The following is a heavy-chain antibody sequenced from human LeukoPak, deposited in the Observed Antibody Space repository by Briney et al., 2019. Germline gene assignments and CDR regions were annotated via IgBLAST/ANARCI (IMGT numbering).Heavy chain of an antibody. V-gene: IGHV4-34*01. J-gene: IGHJ3*01. Sequence: PSETLSLTCAVYGGSFSGYYWSWIRQPPGKGLEWIGEINHSGSTNYNPSLKSRVTISVDTSKNQFSPKLSSVTAADTAVYYCARELWFGESFWGQGTMVTVSS. D-gene: IGHD3-10*01. CDR1: GGSFSGYY. CDR3: ARELWFGESF. CDR2: INHSGST.